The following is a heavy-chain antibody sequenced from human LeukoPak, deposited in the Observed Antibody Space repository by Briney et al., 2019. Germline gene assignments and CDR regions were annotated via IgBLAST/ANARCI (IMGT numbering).Heavy chain of an antibody. V-gene: IGHV3-23*01. D-gene: IGHD3-22*01. CDR3: RFYTSGSDY. CDR1: GFTFITSA. CDR2: IRSSDDTT. J-gene: IGHJ4*02. Sequence: GVLRLSCEVFGFTFITSAMSWVRQAPGKGLEWVSGIRSSDDTTYYVDSVKGRFTVSRDNSKNTLYLQMNSRRVEDTAVYYCRFYTSGSDYWGQGTLVTVSS.